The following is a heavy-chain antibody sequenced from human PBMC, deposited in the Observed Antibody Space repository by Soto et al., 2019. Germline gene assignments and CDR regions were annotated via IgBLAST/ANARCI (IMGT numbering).Heavy chain of an antibody. CDR3: ATAWNYFFWFDP. D-gene: IGHD1-7*01. V-gene: IGHV1-24*01. J-gene: IGHJ5*02. Sequence: GASVKVSCKVSGYTLTELSMHWVRQAPGKGLEWIGGFDPEDGETIYAQKFQGRVTMTEDTSTDTAYMGLSSLRSEDTAVYYCATAWNYFFWFDPWGQGTLVTVSS. CDR2: FDPEDGET. CDR1: GYTLTELS.